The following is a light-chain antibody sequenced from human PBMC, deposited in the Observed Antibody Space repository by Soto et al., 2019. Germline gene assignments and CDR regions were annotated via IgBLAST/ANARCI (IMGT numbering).Light chain of an antibody. J-gene: IGLJ3*02. Sequence: QSVLTQSSSASASLGSSVKLTCTLSSGHSSYIIAWHQQQPGKAPRYLLKLEGSGSYNKGSGVPDRFSGSSSGADRSLTISNLQFEDEADYYCETWDSNTLVFGGGTKLTVL. CDR3: ETWDSNTLV. V-gene: IGLV4-60*02. CDR1: SGHSSYI. CDR2: LEGSGSY.